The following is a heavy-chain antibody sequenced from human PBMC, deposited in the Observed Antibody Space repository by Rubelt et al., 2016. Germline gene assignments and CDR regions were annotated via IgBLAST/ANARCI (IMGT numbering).Heavy chain of an antibody. Sequence: QVQLVQSGAEVKRPGASVKVSCKASGYPFATYAMHWVRQAPGQRLEWLGWINAGNGNTKYSQKFQGRVTMTRDTSASTADMELSSLRSEDTAVYYCARSKDTAMVTDADWYFDLWGRGTLVTVSS. J-gene: IGHJ2*01. D-gene: IGHD5-18*01. CDR1: GYPFATYA. CDR3: ARSKDTAMVTDADWYFDL. CDR2: INAGNGNT. V-gene: IGHV1-3*01.